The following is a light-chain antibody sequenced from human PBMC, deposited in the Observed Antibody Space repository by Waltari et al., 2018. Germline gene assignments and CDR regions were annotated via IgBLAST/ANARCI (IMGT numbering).Light chain of an antibody. V-gene: IGLV8-61*01. CDR3: SLYMGSGIWV. J-gene: IGLJ3*02. CDR1: SGSLSTTSY. Sequence: QTVETQEPSLSVSPGGTVTLTCALSSGSLSTTSYATWYQQTPGQPPRTLVYKGNSRSSGVPDRFSGSILGNKAALTITGAQADDESDYYCSLYMGSGIWVFGGGTKLTVL. CDR2: KGN.